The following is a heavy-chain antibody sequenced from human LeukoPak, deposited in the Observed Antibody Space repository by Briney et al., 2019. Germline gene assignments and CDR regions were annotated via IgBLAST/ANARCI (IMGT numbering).Heavy chain of an antibody. V-gene: IGHV3-7*01. CDR3: ARKGTFLDDAFDS. CDR2: IKQDGSEK. D-gene: IGHD1/OR15-1a*01. CDR1: GFTFSTYW. J-gene: IGHJ3*02. Sequence: GGSLRLSCAGSGFTFSTYWMSWVRQLPGKGLEWVANIKQDGSEKNYLDSVKGRFTISRDNAKNSLYLQMSSLRAEDTAVYYCARKGTFLDDAFDSWGQGTMVTVSS.